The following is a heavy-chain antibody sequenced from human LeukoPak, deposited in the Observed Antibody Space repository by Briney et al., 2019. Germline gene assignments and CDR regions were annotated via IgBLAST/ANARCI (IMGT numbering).Heavy chain of an antibody. V-gene: IGHV3-30*02. J-gene: IGHJ4*02. CDR2: IRYDGSNK. D-gene: IGHD5-24*01. CDR1: GFTFSSYG. CDR3: AKDKGRWLQPHFDY. Sequence: GGSLRLPCAASGFTFSSYGMHWVRQAPGKGLEWVAFIRYDGSNKYYADSVKGRFTISRDNSKNTLYLQMNSLRAEDTAVYYCAKDKGRWLQPHFDYWGQGTLVTVSS.